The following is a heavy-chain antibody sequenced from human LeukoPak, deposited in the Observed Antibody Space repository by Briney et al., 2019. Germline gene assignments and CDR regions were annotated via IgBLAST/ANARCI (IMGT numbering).Heavy chain of an antibody. CDR3: LRDLNWSLDQ. J-gene: IGHJ4*02. V-gene: IGHV3-74*01. CDR2: IKSDGITI. CDR1: GFTFSNYA. Sequence: GGSLRLSCAVSGFTFSNYAMSWVRQAPGEGLEWVSRIKSDGITITYADSVKGRFTISRDNAKNTLYLQMNSLRAEDTAVYYCLRDLNWSLDQWGQGTLVTVSS. D-gene: IGHD1-20*01.